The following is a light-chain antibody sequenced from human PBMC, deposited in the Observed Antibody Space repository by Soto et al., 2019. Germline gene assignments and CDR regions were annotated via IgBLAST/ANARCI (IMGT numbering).Light chain of an antibody. V-gene: IGKV3-15*01. CDR2: DVS. CDR3: QQYNNWPWT. J-gene: IGKJ1*01. CDR1: QGVTTN. Sequence: VMTQSPASQSVSPGERVTLSCRAGQGVTTNFAWYQQKSGQSPRLLIYDVSTRATGFPARFSGSGSGTDFTLTISSLQSEDFAVYYCQQYNNWPWTFGQGTKVDIK.